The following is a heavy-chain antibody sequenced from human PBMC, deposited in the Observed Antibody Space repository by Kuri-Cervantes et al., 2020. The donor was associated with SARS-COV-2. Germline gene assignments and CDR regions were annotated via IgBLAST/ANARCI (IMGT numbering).Heavy chain of an antibody. J-gene: IGHJ3*02. CDR3: ATSLPYYYGSGSYAIGVDAFDI. D-gene: IGHD3-10*01. Sequence: SETLSLTCTVSGGSISSGGYYWSWIRQPPGKGLEWIGYICHSGSTYYNPSLKSRVTISVDRSKNQFSLKLSSVTAADTAVYYCATSLPYYYGSGSYAIGVDAFDIWGQGTMVTVSS. CDR1: GGSISSGGYY. V-gene: IGHV4-30-2*01. CDR2: ICHSGST.